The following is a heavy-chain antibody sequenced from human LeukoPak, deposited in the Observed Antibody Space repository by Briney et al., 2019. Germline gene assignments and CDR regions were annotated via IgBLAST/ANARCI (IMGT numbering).Heavy chain of an antibody. V-gene: IGHV3-48*02. CDR3: AREMAMALHDPYFDY. CDR1: GFTFSYYS. CDR2: INSISGEI. D-gene: IGHD5-18*01. Sequence: GGSLRLSCVASGFTFSYYSMNWVRQAPGRGLEWVSYINSISGEIWYADSVKGRFTISRDDAKNSLYLQMNSLRDEDTAVYYCAREMAMALHDPYFDYWGQGTLVTVSS. J-gene: IGHJ4*02.